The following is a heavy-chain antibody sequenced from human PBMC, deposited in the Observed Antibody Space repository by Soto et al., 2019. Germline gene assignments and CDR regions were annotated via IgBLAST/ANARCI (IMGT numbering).Heavy chain of an antibody. CDR1: GGSISSSNW. V-gene: IGHV4-4*02. CDR3: ATAMGPRGSAFDI. J-gene: IGHJ3*02. CDR2: IYHSGST. Sequence: SETLSLTCAVSGGSISSSNWWSWVRQPPGKGLEWIGEIYHSGSTNYNPSLKSRVTISVDKSKNQFSLKLSSVTAADTAVYYCATAMGPRGSAFDIWGQGTMVTVSS.